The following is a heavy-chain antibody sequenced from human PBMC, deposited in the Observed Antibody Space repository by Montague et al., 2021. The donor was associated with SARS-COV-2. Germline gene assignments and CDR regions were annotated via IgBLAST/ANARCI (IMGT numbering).Heavy chain of an antibody. Sequence: SETLSLTCTVSGGSVNSGSYHWNWIRQPPGKGLEWIGYIYYSGSTSYNPSLKSRVTISLDTSKNQFSLNLTSVTAADTALYFCARELEIHDFLSGYHIGDWGQGTLVTVSS. CDR2: IYYSGST. CDR3: ARELEIHDFLSGYHIGD. CDR1: GGSVNSGSYH. J-gene: IGHJ4*02. D-gene: IGHD3-3*01. V-gene: IGHV4-61*01.